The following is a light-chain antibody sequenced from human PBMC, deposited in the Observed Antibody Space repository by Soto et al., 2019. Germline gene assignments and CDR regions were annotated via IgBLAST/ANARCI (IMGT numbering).Light chain of an antibody. CDR1: SNDVGNYNY. Sequence: QSALTQSRSVSGSPGQSVIISCTGTSNDVGNYNYVSWYQQLPGKAPKLLIFDVNRRPSGVPDRFSGSKSGNTASLTISGLQAEDEADYYRCSYADSNLVIFGGGTKLTVL. CDR3: CSYADSNLVI. CDR2: DVN. J-gene: IGLJ2*01. V-gene: IGLV2-11*01.